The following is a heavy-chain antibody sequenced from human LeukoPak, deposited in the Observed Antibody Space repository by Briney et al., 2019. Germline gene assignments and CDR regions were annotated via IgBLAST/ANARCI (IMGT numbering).Heavy chain of an antibody. Sequence: SQRLSCAVSVFTYSNFTKTRLRQDLGNEKEWVSSIVGSSSTYYADSLKGRFTISRDNAKNSLYLQMNSLRAEDTAVYYSARIGAGSSRDYWGQGTLVTVSS. J-gene: IGHJ4*02. CDR1: VFTYSNFT. CDR3: ARIGAGSSRDY. V-gene: IGHV3-21*01. D-gene: IGHD6-13*01. CDR2: IVGSSST.